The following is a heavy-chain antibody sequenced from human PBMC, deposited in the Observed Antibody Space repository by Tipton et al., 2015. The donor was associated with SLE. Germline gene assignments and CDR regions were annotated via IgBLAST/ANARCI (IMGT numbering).Heavy chain of an antibody. CDR2: IYPGDSHT. J-gene: IGHJ3*02. CDR1: GYSFTNYY. V-gene: IGHV5-51*01. D-gene: IGHD5-24*01. CDR3: TRRLGGYNGIFDI. Sequence: QLVQSGAEVKKPGESLKISCKGSGYSFTNYYIAWVRQMPGKGLEWMAIIYPGDSHTTYSPSFQGQVSVSADRSINTAYLQWSSLKASDTAMYFCTRRLGGYNGIFDIWGQGTMVTVSS.